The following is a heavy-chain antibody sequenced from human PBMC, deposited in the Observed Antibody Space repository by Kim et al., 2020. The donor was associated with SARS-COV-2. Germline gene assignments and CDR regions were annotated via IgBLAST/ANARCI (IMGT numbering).Heavy chain of an antibody. Sequence: GGSLRLSCSASGFIFRNYFMHWVRQAPGKGLEYVSGISGNGGYTYYADSVKGRFTISRDNSKNTLYLQMSSLRTDDTAMFYCSLGGATMTTWFDPWGQGTLVTVSP. CDR3: SLGGATMTTWFDP. J-gene: IGHJ5*02. CDR2: ISGNGGYT. D-gene: IGHD4-17*01. V-gene: IGHV3-64D*06. CDR1: GFIFRNYF.